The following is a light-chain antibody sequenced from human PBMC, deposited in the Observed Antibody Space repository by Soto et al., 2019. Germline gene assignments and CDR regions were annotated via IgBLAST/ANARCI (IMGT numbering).Light chain of an antibody. CDR1: QSLSGRY. CDR3: QQRSSWPLT. Sequence: EIWLTRYPGTLSSYPGERATLSCMASQSLSGRYLAWYQQKLGQAPRLLIYDVSNRATGIPARFSGSGSGTDFTLTISSLEPEDFAVYFCQQRSSWPLTFGGGSEVDI. J-gene: IGKJ4*02. V-gene: IGKV3-11*01. CDR2: DVS.